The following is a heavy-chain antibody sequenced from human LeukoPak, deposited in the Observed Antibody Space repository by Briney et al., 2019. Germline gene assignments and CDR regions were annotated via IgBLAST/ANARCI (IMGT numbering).Heavy chain of an antibody. V-gene: IGHV4-59*01. CDR2: IFYSGST. CDR1: SGSINNY. D-gene: IGHD1-26*01. CDR3: ARSRAFNSGAFDP. Sequence: PSETLSLTCTVSSGSINNYWNWIRQPPGKGLEWIGYIFYSGSTNYNPSLNSRVTISVDTSKNQFSLKLSSVTAADTAVYYCARSRAFNSGAFDPWGQGSLVTVSS. J-gene: IGHJ5*02.